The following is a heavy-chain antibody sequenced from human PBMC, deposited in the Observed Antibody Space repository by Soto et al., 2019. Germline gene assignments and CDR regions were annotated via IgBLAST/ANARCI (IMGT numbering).Heavy chain of an antibody. CDR1: GGSISSGGYY. Sequence: QVQLQESGPGLVKPSQTLSLTCTVSGGSISSGGYYWSWIRQHPGKGLEWIGYIYYSGSTYYNPSLKRRVTISVDTSKNQLSLKLSSVTAADTAVYYCAREADPLRFIDYWGQGTLVTVSS. V-gene: IGHV4-31*03. D-gene: IGHD3-3*01. CDR2: IYYSGST. J-gene: IGHJ4*02. CDR3: AREADPLRFIDY.